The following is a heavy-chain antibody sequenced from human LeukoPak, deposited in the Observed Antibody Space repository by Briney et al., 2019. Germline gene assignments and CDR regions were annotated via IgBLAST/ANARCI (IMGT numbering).Heavy chain of an antibody. CDR2: ISRSGSTK. V-gene: IGHV3-11*04. Sequence: GGSLRLSCAASGFTFSDYNMRWIRQAPGKGLEWVSSISRSGSTKYYADSVKGRFTISRDNAKNSLYLQMNSLRAEDTAVYYCAELGITMIGGVWGKGTTVTISS. CDR1: GFTFSDYN. CDR3: AELGITMIGGV. D-gene: IGHD3-10*02. J-gene: IGHJ6*04.